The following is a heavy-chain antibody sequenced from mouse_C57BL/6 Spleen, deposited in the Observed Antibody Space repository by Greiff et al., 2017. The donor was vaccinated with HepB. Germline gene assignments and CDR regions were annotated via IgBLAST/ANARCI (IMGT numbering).Heavy chain of an antibody. D-gene: IGHD1-1*01. CDR3: TSPCYGSSYAMDY. J-gene: IGHJ4*01. V-gene: IGHV5-9-1*02. CDR2: ISSGGDSI. Sequence: EVKVVESGEGLVKPGGSLKLSCAASGFTFRSYAMSWVRQTPEKRLEWVAYISSGGDSIYYADTVKCRFTISRDNARNTLYLQMSSLKSEDTAMYYCTSPCYGSSYAMDYWGQGTSVTVSS. CDR1: GFTFRSYA.